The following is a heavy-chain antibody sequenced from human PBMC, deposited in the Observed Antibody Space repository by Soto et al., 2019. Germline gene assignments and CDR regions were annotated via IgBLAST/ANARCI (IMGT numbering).Heavy chain of an antibody. CDR3: ARDSTTGTSLNYYYMDV. J-gene: IGHJ6*03. CDR1: GFTFSSYS. Sequence: GGSLRLSCAASGFTFSSYSMNWVRQAPGKGLEWVSSISSSSSYIYYADSVKGRFTISRDNAKNSLYLQMNSLRAEDTAVYYCARDSTTGTSLNYYYMDVWGKGTTVTVSS. CDR2: ISSSSSYI. V-gene: IGHV3-21*01. D-gene: IGHD1-1*01.